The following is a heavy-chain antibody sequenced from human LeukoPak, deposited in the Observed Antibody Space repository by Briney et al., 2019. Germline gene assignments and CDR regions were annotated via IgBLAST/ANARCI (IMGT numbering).Heavy chain of an antibody. CDR3: ARVGGVVVAAKIDY. CDR2: ISAYDGNT. V-gene: IGHV1-18*01. CDR1: GYTFTSYA. D-gene: IGHD2-15*01. J-gene: IGHJ4*02. Sequence: ASVKVSCKASGYTFTSYAISWVRQAPGQGLEWMGWISAYDGNTNYAQTLQGRVTMTTDTSTSTAYMELRRLRSDDTAVYYCARVGGVVVAAKIDYWGQGTLVTVSS.